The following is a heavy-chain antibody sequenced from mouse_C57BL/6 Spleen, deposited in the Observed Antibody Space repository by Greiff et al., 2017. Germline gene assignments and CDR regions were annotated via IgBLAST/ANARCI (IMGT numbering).Heavy chain of an antibody. CDR1: GYAFSSSW. CDR2: IYPGDGDT. Sequence: QVQLQQSGPELVKPGASVKISCKASGYAFSSSWMNWVKQRPGKGLAWIGRIYPGDGDTNYNGKFKGTATLTADNSSRTAFRQLSSLTSEDSAVYCCSRDCSGYCFDYWGQGTTLTVSS. V-gene: IGHV1-82*01. CDR3: SRDCSGYCFDY. D-gene: IGHD1-1*01. J-gene: IGHJ2*01.